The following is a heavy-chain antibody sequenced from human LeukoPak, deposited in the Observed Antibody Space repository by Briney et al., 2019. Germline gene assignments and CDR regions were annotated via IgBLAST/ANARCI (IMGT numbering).Heavy chain of an antibody. CDR1: GYTFTSYA. Sequence: ASVKVSCKASGYTFTSYAMHWVRQAPGQRLEWMGWINAGNGNTKYSQKFQGRATITRDTSASTAYMELSSLRSEDTAVYYCARDMGFGELLTIYYYYGMDVWGQGTTVTVSS. V-gene: IGHV1-3*01. CDR2: INAGNGNT. J-gene: IGHJ6*02. CDR3: ARDMGFGELLTIYYYYGMDV. D-gene: IGHD3-10*01.